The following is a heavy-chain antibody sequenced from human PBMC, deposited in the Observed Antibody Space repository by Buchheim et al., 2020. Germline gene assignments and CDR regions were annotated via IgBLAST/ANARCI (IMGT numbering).Heavy chain of an antibody. V-gene: IGHV1-46*01. CDR1: GYTFTSYY. J-gene: IGHJ6*02. Sequence: QVQLVQSGAEVKKPGASVKVSCKASGYTFTSYYMHWVRQAPGQGLEWMGIINPSGGSTSYAQKFQGRVTMTRDTSTSPGYMELSSLRSEDTAVYYCSSEWFGEEGGMDVWGQGTT. D-gene: IGHD3-10*01. CDR3: SSEWFGEEGGMDV. CDR2: INPSGGST.